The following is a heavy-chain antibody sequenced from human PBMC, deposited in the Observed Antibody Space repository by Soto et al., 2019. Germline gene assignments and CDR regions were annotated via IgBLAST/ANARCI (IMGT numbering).Heavy chain of an antibody. J-gene: IGHJ4*02. V-gene: IGHV3-30*18. Sequence: QVQLVESGGGVVQPGRSLRLSCAASGFTFSSYGMHWVRQAPGKGLEWVAVISYDGSNKYYADSVKGRFTISRDNSKNTLYLQMNSLRAEDKAVYYCAKSSVGGVIPTMDYFDYWGQGTLVTVSS. CDR2: ISYDGSNK. CDR3: AKSSVGGVIPTMDYFDY. D-gene: IGHD3-3*01. CDR1: GFTFSSYG.